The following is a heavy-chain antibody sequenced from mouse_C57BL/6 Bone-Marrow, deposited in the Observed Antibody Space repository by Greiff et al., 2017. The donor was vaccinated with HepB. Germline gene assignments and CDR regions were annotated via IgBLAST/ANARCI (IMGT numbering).Heavy chain of an antibody. CDR1: GYAFSSSW. J-gene: IGHJ1*03. D-gene: IGHD1-1*01. V-gene: IGHV1-82*01. CDR2: IYPGDGDT. CDR3: ARCPPFITTVVGDWYFDV. Sequence: VQWVESGPELVKPGASVKISCKASGYAFSSSWMNWVKQRPGKGLEWIGRIYPGDGDTNYNGKFKGKSTLTAYKSSSTAYMQLSSLTSEDSAVYFCARCPPFITTVVGDWYFDVWGTGTTVTVSS.